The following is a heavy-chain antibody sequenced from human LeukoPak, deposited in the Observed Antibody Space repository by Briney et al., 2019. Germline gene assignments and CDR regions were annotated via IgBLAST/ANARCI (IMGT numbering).Heavy chain of an antibody. D-gene: IGHD3-16*02. CDR1: GGSISSSSYY. J-gene: IGHJ4*02. CDR2: IYYSGST. Sequence: SETLSLTCTVSGGSISSSSYYWGWIRQPPGKGLEWIGSIYYSGSTYYNPSLKSRVTISVDTSKNQFSLKLSSVTAADTAVYYCARGFRLGELSDDYWGQGTLVTVSS. CDR3: ARGFRLGELSDDY. V-gene: IGHV4-39*07.